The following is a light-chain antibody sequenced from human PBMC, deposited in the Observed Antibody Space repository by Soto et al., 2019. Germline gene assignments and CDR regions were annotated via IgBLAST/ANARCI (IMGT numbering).Light chain of an antibody. CDR2: EVN. V-gene: IGLV2-8*01. CDR3: SSYAGSSNV. Sequence: QSVLTQPASVSGSPGQSITISCTGISSDVRGYNYISWYQQHPGKAPKLMIYEVNKRPSGVPDRFSGSKSGNTASLTVSGLQAEDEADYYCSSYAGSSNVFGTGTKLTVL. J-gene: IGLJ1*01. CDR1: SSDVRGYNY.